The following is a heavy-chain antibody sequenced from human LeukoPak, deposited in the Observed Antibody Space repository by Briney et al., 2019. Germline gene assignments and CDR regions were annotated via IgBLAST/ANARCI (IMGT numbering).Heavy chain of an antibody. CDR2: INAYNGNT. V-gene: IGHV1-18*01. CDR3: ARVAKTYYYDSSGYYVDY. D-gene: IGHD3-22*01. CDR1: GYTFTSYG. J-gene: IGHJ4*02. Sequence: GASVKVSCKASGYTFTSYGFSWVRQAPGQGLEWMGWINAYNGNTNYAQKLQGRVAMTTDTSTSTAYMELRSLRFDDTAVYYCARVAKTYYYDSSGYYVDYWGQGTLVTVSS.